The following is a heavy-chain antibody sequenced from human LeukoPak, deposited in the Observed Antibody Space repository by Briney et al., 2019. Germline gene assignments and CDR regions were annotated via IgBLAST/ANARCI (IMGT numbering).Heavy chain of an antibody. Sequence: GGSLRLSCAASGFTFSSYWMHWVRQAPGKGLVRVSRINSDGSSTSYADSVKGRFTISRDNAKNTLYLQMNSLRAEDTAVYYCARPMTGYYPLGAFDIWGQGTMVTVSS. D-gene: IGHD3-9*01. CDR1: GFTFSSYW. CDR3: ARPMTGYYPLGAFDI. V-gene: IGHV3-74*01. J-gene: IGHJ3*02. CDR2: INSDGSST.